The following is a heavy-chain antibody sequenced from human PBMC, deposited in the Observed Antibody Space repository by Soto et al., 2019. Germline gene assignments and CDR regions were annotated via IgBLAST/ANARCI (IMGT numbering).Heavy chain of an antibody. V-gene: IGHV1-3*01. CDR1: GFVSTNYN. Sequence: QAHLVQSGAEVKMPGDSVQVSCKASGFVSTNYNFHWVRQAPGQSLEWMGRINAANGNTQYSQNFQGRVTVSSDASASTALMELTTLRFEDKAMYFCATDYGSNWRLWGQGTLVSVSS. J-gene: IGHJ4*02. D-gene: IGHD3-10*01. CDR2: INAANGNT. CDR3: ATDYGSNWRL.